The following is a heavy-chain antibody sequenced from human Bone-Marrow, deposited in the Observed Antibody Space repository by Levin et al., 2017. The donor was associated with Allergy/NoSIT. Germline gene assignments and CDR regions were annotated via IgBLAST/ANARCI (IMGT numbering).Heavy chain of an antibody. J-gene: IGHJ5*02. CDR2: ISYDGSNK. CDR1: GFTFSSYG. V-gene: IGHV3-30*18. CDR3: AKDPREGDDYIWGSYRSGNWFDP. Sequence: LSLTCAASGFTFSSYGMHWVRQAPGKGLEWVAVISYDGSNKYYADSVKGRFTISRDNSKNTLYLQMNSLRAEDTAVYYCAKDPREGDDYIWGSYRSGNWFDPWGQGTLVTVSS. D-gene: IGHD3-16*02.